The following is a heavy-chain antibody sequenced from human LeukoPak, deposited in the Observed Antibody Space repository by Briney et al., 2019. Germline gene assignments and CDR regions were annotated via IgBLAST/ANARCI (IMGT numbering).Heavy chain of an antibody. CDR2: INHSGST. D-gene: IGHD2-2*01. CDR3: ARGVRKYQLPMGS. V-gene: IGHV4-34*01. J-gene: IGHJ5*02. Sequence: SETLSLTCAVYGGSFSGYYWSWIRQPPGKGLEWIGEINHSGSTNYNPSLKSRVTISVDTSKNQFSLKLSSVTAADTAVYYCARGVRKYQLPMGSWGQGTLVTVSS. CDR1: GGSFSGYY.